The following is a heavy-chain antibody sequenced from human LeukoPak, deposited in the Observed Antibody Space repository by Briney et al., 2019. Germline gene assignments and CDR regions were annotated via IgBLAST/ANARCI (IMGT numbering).Heavy chain of an antibody. CDR3: ARDQASEYSSSWYVGVAFYYGMDV. Sequence: PGGSLRLSCAASGFTFSSYGMHWVRQAPGKGLEWVAVISYDGSNKYYADSVKGRFTISRDNSKNTLYLQMNSLRAEDTAVYYCARDQASEYSSSWYVGVAFYYGMDVWGQGTTVTVSS. CDR1: GFTFSSYG. D-gene: IGHD6-13*01. CDR2: ISYDGSNK. J-gene: IGHJ6*02. V-gene: IGHV3-30*03.